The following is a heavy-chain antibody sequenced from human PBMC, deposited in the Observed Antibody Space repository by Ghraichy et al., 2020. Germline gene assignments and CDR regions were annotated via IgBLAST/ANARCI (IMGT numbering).Heavy chain of an antibody. Sequence: GGSLRLSCAASGFTFSNYGLHWVRQAPGKGLEWVAVISYDGSKKYYVDSVKGRFTISRDNSKNTLYLQMNTLRPEDTAVYYCAKTTRPYYSYDMAVWGQGTTVTVSS. J-gene: IGHJ6*02. CDR3: AKTTRPYYSYDMAV. D-gene: IGHD1-1*01. CDR2: ISYDGSKK. CDR1: GFTFSNYG. V-gene: IGHV3-30*18.